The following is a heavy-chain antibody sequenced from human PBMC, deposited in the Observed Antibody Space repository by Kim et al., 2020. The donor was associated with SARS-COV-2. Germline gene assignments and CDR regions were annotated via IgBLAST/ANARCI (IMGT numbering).Heavy chain of an antibody. CDR1: GGSISSSSYY. J-gene: IGHJ4*02. CDR3: ARHYYDSSGYYGGIDY. Sequence: SETLSLTCTVSGGSISSSSYYWGWIRQPPGKGLEWIGSIYYSGSTYYNPSLKSRVTISVDTSKNQFSLKLSSVTAADTAVYYCARHYYDSSGYYGGIDYWGQGTLVTVSS. CDR2: IYYSGST. D-gene: IGHD3-22*01. V-gene: IGHV4-39*01.